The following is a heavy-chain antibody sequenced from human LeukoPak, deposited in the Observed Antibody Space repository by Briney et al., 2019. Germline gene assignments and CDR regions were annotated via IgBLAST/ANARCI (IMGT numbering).Heavy chain of an antibody. D-gene: IGHD5-12*01. J-gene: IGHJ3*02. CDR3: ARESGYGDAFDI. Sequence: PSETLSLTCTVSGGSISSYYWSWIRQPPGKGLERIGYIYYSGSTNYNPSLKSRVTISVDTSKNQFSLKLSSVTAADTAVYYCARESGYGDAFDIWGQGTMVTVSS. V-gene: IGHV4-59*01. CDR1: GGSISSYY. CDR2: IYYSGST.